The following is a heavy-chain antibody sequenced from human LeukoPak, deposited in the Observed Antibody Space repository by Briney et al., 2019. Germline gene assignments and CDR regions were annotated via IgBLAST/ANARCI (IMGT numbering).Heavy chain of an antibody. D-gene: IGHD1-26*01. CDR1: GFTFSSYG. V-gene: IGHV3-23*01. J-gene: IGHJ4*02. Sequence: GGSLRLSCAASGFTFSSYGMSWVRQAPGKGLEWVSAISGSGGSTYYADSVKGRVTISRDNSKNTLYLQVNSLRVEDTAVYYCAKDRLGAMMYFDFWGQGTLVTVSS. CDR2: ISGSGGST. CDR3: AKDRLGAMMYFDF.